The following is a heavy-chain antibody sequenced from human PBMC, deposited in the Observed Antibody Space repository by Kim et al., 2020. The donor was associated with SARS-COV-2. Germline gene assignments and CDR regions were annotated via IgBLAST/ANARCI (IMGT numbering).Heavy chain of an antibody. J-gene: IGHJ6*02. V-gene: IGHV3-74*01. Sequence: GGSLRLSCAASGLTFSTYGMHWVRQAPGKGLVWVSRIRNDGITTNHADSVKGRFTISRDNAKNTLYLQINSLRAEDTAVYYCATVNYHGVDVWGQGTTVTVSS. CDR2: IRNDGITT. CDR1: GLTFSTYG. CDR3: ATVNYHGVDV.